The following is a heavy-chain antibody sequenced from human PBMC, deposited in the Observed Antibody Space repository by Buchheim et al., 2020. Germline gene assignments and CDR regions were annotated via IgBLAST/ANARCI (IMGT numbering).Heavy chain of an antibody. CDR3: ARDCTYSSQHWRLGMNV. CDR2: IYDSGST. CDR1: GGSISGADCY. D-gene: IGHD4-11*01. V-gene: IGHV4-31*03. J-gene: IGHJ6*02. Sequence: QVHLQESGPGLVKPSQTLSLTCTVSGGSISGADCYWTWIRQHPGKGLEWIGYIYDSGSTYYNPSLNSRVSISVDTSKNQFSLRLTSVAAADTAVYFCARDCTYSSQHWRLGMNVWGQGTT.